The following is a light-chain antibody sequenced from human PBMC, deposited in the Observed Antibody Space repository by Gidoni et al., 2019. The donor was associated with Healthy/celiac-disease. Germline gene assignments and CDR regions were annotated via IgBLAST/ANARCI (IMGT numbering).Light chain of an antibody. CDR1: QSVSSSY. CDR2: GAS. Sequence: EIVLTQSPGTLSLSPGERATLSCRASQSVSSSYLAWYQQKPGQAPRLLIYGASSRATGIPDRFSGSGSGTDFTLTISRLEPEDFAVYYCQQYGSSPPRTFGQXTKLEIK. CDR3: QQYGSSPPRT. V-gene: IGKV3-20*01. J-gene: IGKJ2*02.